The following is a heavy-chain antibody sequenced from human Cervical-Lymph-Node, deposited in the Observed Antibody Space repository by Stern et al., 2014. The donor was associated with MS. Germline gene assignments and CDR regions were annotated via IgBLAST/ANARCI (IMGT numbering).Heavy chain of an antibody. CDR1: GGTFSSSYA. D-gene: IGHD2-15*01. Sequence: QVQLVQSGAEVKKPGSSMNVSCKTSGGTFSSSYAITWMRQAPGQGLEGMGRIIPLLGLANYAQKFQGRVVITADKSTSTTYMELSSLTSEDTAVYYCARGVVSNRAAATLHNLFDPWGQGTLVTVSS. J-gene: IGHJ5*02. CDR2: IIPLLGLA. V-gene: IGHV1-69*09. CDR3: ARGVVSNRAAATLHNLFDP.